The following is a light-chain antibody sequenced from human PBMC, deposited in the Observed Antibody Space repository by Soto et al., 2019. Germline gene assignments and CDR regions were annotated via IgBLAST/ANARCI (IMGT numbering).Light chain of an antibody. CDR2: ENA. V-gene: IGLV1-51*02. Sequence: SVLPQPPSVSAAPGQKVTISCSGSNSNIGNSYVYWYQQFPGAAPKLLMYENAKRASGIPDRFSGSKSGAAATLAITGIQTGDEADYYCGTWDSGLSGFVFGTGTKVTVL. CDR3: GTWDSGLSGFV. J-gene: IGLJ1*01. CDR1: NSNIGNSY.